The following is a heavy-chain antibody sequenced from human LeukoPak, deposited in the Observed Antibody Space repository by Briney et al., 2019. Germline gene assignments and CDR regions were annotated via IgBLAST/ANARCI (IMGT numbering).Heavy chain of an antibody. V-gene: IGHV1-46*02. CDR3: AREGTAGFDY. CDR1: GYTFNSYY. CDR2: INPSGGST. J-gene: IGHJ4*02. Sequence: GASVKVSCKASGYTFNSYYMHWVRQAPGQGLEWMGIINPSGGSTSYAQKFQGRVTMTRETSTRTVYMELSSLRSEDTAVYYCAREGTAGFDYWGQGTLVTVSS. D-gene: IGHD2-21*02.